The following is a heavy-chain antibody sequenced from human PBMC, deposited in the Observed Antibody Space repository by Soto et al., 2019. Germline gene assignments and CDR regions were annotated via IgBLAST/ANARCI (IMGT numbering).Heavy chain of an antibody. J-gene: IGHJ6*03. CDR3: STRRIVFGVVYYYMDV. Sequence: QLQLQESGPGLVKPSETLSLTCTVSGGSISSSSYYWGWIRQPPGKGLEWIGSIYYSGSTYYNPSLKSRVQLSVDPSKNQFSLKLSSVTAADTALYYCSTRRIVFGVVYYYMDVWGKGTKVKVS. CDR2: IYYSGST. V-gene: IGHV4-39*01. CDR1: GGSISSSSYY. D-gene: IGHD3-3*01.